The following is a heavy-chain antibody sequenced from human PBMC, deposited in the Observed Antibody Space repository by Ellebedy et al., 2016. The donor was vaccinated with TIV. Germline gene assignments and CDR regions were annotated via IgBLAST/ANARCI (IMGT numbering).Heavy chain of an antibody. Sequence: GESLKISCVASGFSFSTYWMAWVRQTPGKGLEWVSVISNSGDTTYADYVKGRFTISRDNSKDTLFLQMNSLRAEDTGVYYCAKLAGISSWYAEYWGQGTLVTVSS. CDR2: ISNSGDTT. V-gene: IGHV3-23*01. D-gene: IGHD6-13*01. CDR1: GFSFSTYW. J-gene: IGHJ4*02. CDR3: AKLAGISSWYAEY.